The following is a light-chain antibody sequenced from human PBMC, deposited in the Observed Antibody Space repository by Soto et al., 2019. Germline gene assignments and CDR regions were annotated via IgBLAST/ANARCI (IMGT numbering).Light chain of an antibody. V-gene: IGLV2-14*03. CDR1: RSDVGGYNY. Sequence: QSALTQPASVSGSPGQSITISCTGTRSDVGGYNYVAWYLQHPGKAPKLMIYDVSNRPSGVSNRFSGSKSGNTASLSISGLQAEDEADYYCTSYTSSATWVFGGGTRVTVL. CDR3: TSYTSSATWV. J-gene: IGLJ3*02. CDR2: DVS.